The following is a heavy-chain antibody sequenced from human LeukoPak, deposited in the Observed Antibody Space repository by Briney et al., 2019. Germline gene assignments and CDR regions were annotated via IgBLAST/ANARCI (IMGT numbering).Heavy chain of an antibody. J-gene: IGHJ5*02. D-gene: IGHD3-10*01. CDR1: GGSISSGSYY. V-gene: IGHV4-61*02. Sequence: SETLSLTCTVSGGSISSGSYYWSWIRQPAGKGLEWIRRIYTSGSTNYNPSLKSRVTISVDTSRNQFSLKLSSVTAADTAVYYCARETRRGGPIDPWGQGTLVTVSS. CDR2: IYTSGST. CDR3: ARETRRGGPIDP.